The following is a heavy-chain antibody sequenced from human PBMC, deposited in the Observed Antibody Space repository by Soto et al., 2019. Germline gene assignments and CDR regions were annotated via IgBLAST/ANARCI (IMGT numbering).Heavy chain of an antibody. Sequence: PGGSLRLSCAASGYTFSSYAMSWVRHAPGKGLEWDSAITARAGSTYFVDSEKGRYTISRDNSKNTLYLQMNSLRAEDTTVYYCAADGAGSSGWRGAFDIWAQGTMVTVSS. J-gene: IGHJ3*02. D-gene: IGHD6-19*01. V-gene: IGHV3-23*01. CDR3: AADGAGSSGWRGAFDI. CDR2: ITARAGST. CDR1: GYTFSSYA.